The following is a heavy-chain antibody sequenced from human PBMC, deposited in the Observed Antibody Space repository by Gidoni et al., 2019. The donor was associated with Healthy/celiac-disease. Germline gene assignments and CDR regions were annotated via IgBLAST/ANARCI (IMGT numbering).Heavy chain of an antibody. V-gene: IGHV4-61*02. CDR1: GGSISSGSYY. J-gene: IGHJ6*02. CDR3: ARAKGLGPGYYYYGMDV. D-gene: IGHD7-27*01. CDR2: IYTSGST. Sequence: QVQLQESGPGLVKPSQTLSLTCTVSGGSISSGSYYWSWIRQPAGKGLEWIGRIYTSGSTNYNPSLKSRVTISVDTSKNQFSLKLSSVTAADTAVYYCARAKGLGPGYYYYGMDVWGQGTTVTVSS.